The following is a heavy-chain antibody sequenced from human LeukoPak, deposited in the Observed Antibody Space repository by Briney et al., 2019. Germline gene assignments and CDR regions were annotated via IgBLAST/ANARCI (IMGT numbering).Heavy chain of an antibody. CDR2: MNPNSGGT. D-gene: IGHD1-26*01. Sequence: VASVKVSCKASEYSFTGYYMHWVRQAPGQGPEWLGWMNPNSGGTNYAQKFQGRVTMTRDTSISTAYMELSRLRSDDTAVYYCARDKAVGARESYYYYMDVWGKGTTVTVSS. CDR3: ARDKAVGARESYYYYMDV. V-gene: IGHV1-2*02. J-gene: IGHJ6*03. CDR1: EYSFTGYY.